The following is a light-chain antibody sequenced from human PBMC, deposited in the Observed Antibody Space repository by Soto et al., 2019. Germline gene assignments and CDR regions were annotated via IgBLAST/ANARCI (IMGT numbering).Light chain of an antibody. CDR2: KAS. CDR3: QQYNANWT. J-gene: IGKJ1*01. V-gene: IGKV1-5*03. Sequence: DIQMTQSPSTLSASVGDRVTITCRASQSISSWLAWYQRKPGKAPKLLIYKASTLQSGVPSRFSGSGSGTEFTLVISSLQPDDSATYYCQQYNANWTFGQGTKVEIK. CDR1: QSISSW.